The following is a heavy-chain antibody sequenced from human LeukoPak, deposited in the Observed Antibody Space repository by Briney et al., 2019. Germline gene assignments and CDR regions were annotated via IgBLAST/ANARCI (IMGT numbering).Heavy chain of an antibody. V-gene: IGHV1-2*06. CDR3: ATDTPPDYGDYAGVMVY. CDR2: INPNSGDT. D-gene: IGHD4-17*01. Sequence: ASVKVSCKASGYTFTGYYVHWVRQAPGQGLEWMGRINPNSGDTNYAQKFQGRVTMTEDTSTDTAYMELSSLRSEDTAVYYCATDTPPDYGDYAGVMVYWGQGTLVTVSS. J-gene: IGHJ4*02. CDR1: GYTFTGYY.